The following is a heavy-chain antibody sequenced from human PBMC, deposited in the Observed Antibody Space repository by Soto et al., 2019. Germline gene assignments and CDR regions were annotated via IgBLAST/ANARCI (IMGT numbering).Heavy chain of an antibody. CDR2: IFHSGST. Sequence: QLQLQESGSGLVKPSQTLSLTCAVSGGSISSGGYSWSWLRQPPGKGLEWIGYIFHSGSTYYNPSLPSRVTTSVDGAKNHFSLELSSVTAADSAVYYCAREGGSGSPAWYFNVGGRGTLVTVSS. CDR3: AREGGSGSPAWYFNV. D-gene: IGHD1-26*01. J-gene: IGHJ2*01. CDR1: GGSISSGGYS. V-gene: IGHV4-30-2*01.